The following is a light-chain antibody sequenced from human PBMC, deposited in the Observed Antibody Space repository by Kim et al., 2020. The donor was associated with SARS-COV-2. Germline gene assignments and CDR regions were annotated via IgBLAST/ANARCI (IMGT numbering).Light chain of an antibody. J-gene: IGKJ1*01. CDR2: GAS. V-gene: IGKV3-15*01. Sequence: SVSPGDRVTLACRASQSVDTNLAWYQQKPGQAPRLVIYGASTRATGFPARFSGSGSGTEFTLTISSLQSEDFAAYYCQQYNDWRSFGQGTKVDIK. CDR1: QSVDTN. CDR3: QQYNDWRS.